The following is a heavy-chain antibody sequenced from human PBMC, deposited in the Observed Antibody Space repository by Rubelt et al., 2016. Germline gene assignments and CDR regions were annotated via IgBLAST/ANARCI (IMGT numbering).Heavy chain of an antibody. Sequence: RLACVASGFPFSSYAISWVRQAPGKGLEWLALIWYDGSKKDYADSVKGRFTISRDNSKNTLWLQVNSLRAEDTAVYYCARNNWFRGRYEGCGGLDVWGQGTTVTVSS. J-gene: IGHJ6*02. D-gene: IGHD1-26*01. CDR3: ARNNWFRGRYEGCGGLDV. CDR1: GFPFSSYA. V-gene: IGHV3-33*08. CDR2: IWYDGSKK.